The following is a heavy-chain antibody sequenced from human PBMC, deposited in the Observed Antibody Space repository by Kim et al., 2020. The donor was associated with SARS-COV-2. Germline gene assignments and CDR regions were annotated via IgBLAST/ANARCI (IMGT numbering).Heavy chain of an antibody. Sequence: SETLSLTCTVSGGSISSYYWSWIRQPPGKGLEWIGDIYDSERTNYNPSPKSRVTMSVDTSKTQLSLRLSSATAADTAVYYCARRSDWYDYSCQGTPGTV. D-gene: IGHD2-15*01. CDR3: ARRSDWYDY. J-gene: IGHJ4*02. V-gene: IGHV4-59*13. CDR1: GGSISSYY. CDR2: IYDSERT.